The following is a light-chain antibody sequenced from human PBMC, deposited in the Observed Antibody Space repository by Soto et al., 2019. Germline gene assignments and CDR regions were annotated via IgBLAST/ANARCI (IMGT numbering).Light chain of an antibody. J-gene: IGLJ2*01. CDR1: SSNIGSNY. CDR2: RNN. V-gene: IGLV1-47*01. CDR3: AAWDDSLSGPRVV. Sequence: SVLTQPPSASGTPGQRVTLSCSGSSSNIGSNYVYWYQQLPGTAPKLLIYRNNQRPSGVPDRFSGSKSGTSASLAISGLRSEDEADYDCAAWDDSLSGPRVVFGGGTKLTVL.